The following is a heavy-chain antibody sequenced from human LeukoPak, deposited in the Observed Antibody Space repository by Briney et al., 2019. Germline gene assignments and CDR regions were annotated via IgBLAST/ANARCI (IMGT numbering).Heavy chain of an antibody. J-gene: IGHJ6*02. Sequence: ASVKVSCKASGYTFTGYYMHWVRQAPGQGLEWMGWNNPNSGGTNYAQKFQGRVTMTRDTSISTAYMELSRLRSDDTAVYYCARGGFLEWFPYYYYGMDVWGQGTTVTVSS. CDR2: NNPNSGGT. V-gene: IGHV1-2*02. D-gene: IGHD3-3*01. CDR3: ARGGFLEWFPYYYYGMDV. CDR1: GYTFTGYY.